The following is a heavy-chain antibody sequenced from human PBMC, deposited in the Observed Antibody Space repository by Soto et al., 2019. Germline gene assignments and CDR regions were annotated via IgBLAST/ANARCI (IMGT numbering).Heavy chain of an antibody. CDR1: VEPMTGGYY. D-gene: IGHD2-15*01. Sequence: PSETLSLTCDVSVEPMTGGYYWGWIRQSPGKGLEWIGSIYYGGTTYYNPSLRSRLAISIDTSKNQFSLRLSSVTAADTALYYCARGWYYFDVWGQGRQVT. CDR3: ARGWYYFDV. J-gene: IGHJ4*02. CDR2: IYYGGTT. V-gene: IGHV4-38-2*01.